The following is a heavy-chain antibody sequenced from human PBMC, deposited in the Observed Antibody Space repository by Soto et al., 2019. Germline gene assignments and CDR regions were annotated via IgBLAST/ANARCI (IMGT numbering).Heavy chain of an antibody. CDR2: ISYDGSNK. D-gene: IGHD6-6*01. J-gene: IGHJ4*02. V-gene: IGHV3-30-3*01. CDR1: GFTFSSYA. CDR3: AGDPPIAARPQEYFDY. Sequence: QVQLVESGGGVVQPGRSLRLSCAASGFTFSSYAMHWVRQAPGKGLEWVAVISYDGSNKYYADSVKGRFTISRDNSKNTLYLQMNSLRAEDTAVYYCAGDPPIAARPQEYFDYWGQGTLVTVSS.